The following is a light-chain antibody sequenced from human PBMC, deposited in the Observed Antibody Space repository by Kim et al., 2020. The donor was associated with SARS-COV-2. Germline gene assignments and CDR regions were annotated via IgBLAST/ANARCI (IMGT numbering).Light chain of an antibody. J-gene: IGLJ2*01. CDR1: TSDPIYYDY. CDR3: GAYVGDNSRV. CDR2: DVA. Sequence: GQSITISCTGTTSDPIYYDYISWYKQRPGKAPTLIIYDVALRPSGVSNRLSGSKSGNTASLTISDLQADDEADYYCGAYVGDNSRVFGGGTQLTVL. V-gene: IGLV2-14*03.